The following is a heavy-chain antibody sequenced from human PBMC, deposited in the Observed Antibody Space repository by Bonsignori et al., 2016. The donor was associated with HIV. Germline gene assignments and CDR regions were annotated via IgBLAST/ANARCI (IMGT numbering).Heavy chain of an antibody. CDR1: GFIFSDHY. D-gene: IGHD2-21*01. CDR2: SRNKANSYTT. CDR3: SIAVSAY. V-gene: IGHV3-72*01. J-gene: IGHJ4*02. Sequence: GGSLRLSCAVSGFIFSDHYMGLGPPGLQGRGLEWVGRSRNKANSYTTEYAASVKGRFNISRDDSKKFLYLQMNSLKIEDTAVYYCSIAVSAYWGQGTPVTVSS.